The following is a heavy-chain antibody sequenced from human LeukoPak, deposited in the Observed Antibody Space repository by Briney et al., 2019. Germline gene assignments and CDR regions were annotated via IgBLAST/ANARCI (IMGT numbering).Heavy chain of an antibody. CDR3: ARDHAVGVMIAFDI. Sequence: GGSLRLSCAASGFTFSSYSMNWVRQAPGKGLEWVSYISSSSSTIYYADSVKGRFTISRDNAKNSLYLQMNSLRAEDTAVYYCARDHAVGVMIAFDIWGQGTTVTVSS. D-gene: IGHD3-16*01. J-gene: IGHJ3*02. CDR1: GFTFSSYS. CDR2: ISSSSSTI. V-gene: IGHV3-48*04.